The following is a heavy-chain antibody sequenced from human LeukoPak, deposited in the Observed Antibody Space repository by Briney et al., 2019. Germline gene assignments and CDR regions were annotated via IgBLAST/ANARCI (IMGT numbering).Heavy chain of an antibody. CDR3: GREVPGGATILDY. Sequence: QPGGSLRLSCAASGFTFSSYWMSWVRQAPGKGLEWVANIKEDGSVKYYVDSVKGRFTISRDNAKNSLYLQVNSLRADDTAVYYCGREVPGGATILDYWGQGTLVTVSS. V-gene: IGHV3-7*04. J-gene: IGHJ4*02. CDR1: GFTFSSYW. CDR2: IKEDGSVK. D-gene: IGHD1-26*01.